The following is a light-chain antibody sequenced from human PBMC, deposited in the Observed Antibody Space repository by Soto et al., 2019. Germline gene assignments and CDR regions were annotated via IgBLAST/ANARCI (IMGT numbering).Light chain of an antibody. J-gene: IGKJ2*01. V-gene: IGKV3-20*01. CDR2: VAS. CDR3: QHYGRSAYT. CDR1: QSVSSNY. Sequence: EIVLTQSPGTLSFSPGERATLSCRASQSVSSNYLAWYQQKPGQAPRLLIYVASSMATGIPDRFSGSGSGTDITLTISRLEPEDFAVYYCQHYGRSAYTFGQGTTLEIK.